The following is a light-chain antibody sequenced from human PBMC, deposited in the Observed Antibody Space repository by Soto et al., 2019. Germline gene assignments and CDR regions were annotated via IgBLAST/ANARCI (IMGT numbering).Light chain of an antibody. V-gene: IGKV1-5*03. Sequence: DIPMTQSPSTLSASVGDRVTITCRASQSISSWLAWYQQKPGKAPKLLIYKASSLESGVPSRFSGSGSGTEFPLTISSLQPDDFATYYCQQYNNYPCTFGQGTKVEIK. J-gene: IGKJ1*01. CDR2: KAS. CDR3: QQYNNYPCT. CDR1: QSISSW.